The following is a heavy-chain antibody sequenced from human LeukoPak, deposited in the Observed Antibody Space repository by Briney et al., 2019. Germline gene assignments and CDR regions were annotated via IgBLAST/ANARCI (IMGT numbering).Heavy chain of an antibody. CDR2: IYYSGST. CDR1: GDSISSTNYY. CDR3: ATSGWYLLPGVY. D-gene: IGHD6-19*01. Sequence: SETLSLTFTVSGDSISSTNYYWGWIRQPPGKGLEWIGSIYYSGSTYYNPSLESRVTISVDTSKNQFSLKLSSVTAADTAVYYCATSGWYLLPGVYWGQGTLVTVSS. J-gene: IGHJ4*02. V-gene: IGHV4-39*01.